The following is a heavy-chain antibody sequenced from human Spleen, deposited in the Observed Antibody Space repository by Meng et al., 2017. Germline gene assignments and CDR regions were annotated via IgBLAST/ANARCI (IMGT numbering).Heavy chain of an antibody. D-gene: IGHD3-22*01. Sequence: ASVKVSCKPSGYNFPDYYIHWVRQAPGQGLEWMGIINPSGGSTSYAQKFQGRVTMTRDTSTSTVYMELSSLRSEDTAVYYCARAFRSSGYYVDYWGQGTLVTVSS. J-gene: IGHJ4*02. CDR3: ARAFRSSGYYVDY. CDR2: INPSGGST. CDR1: GYNFPDYY. V-gene: IGHV1-46*01.